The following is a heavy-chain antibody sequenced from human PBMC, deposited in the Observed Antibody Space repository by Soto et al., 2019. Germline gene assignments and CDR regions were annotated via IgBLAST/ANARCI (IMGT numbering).Heavy chain of an antibody. CDR1: GGSISSGGYY. CDR2: IYYSGST. Sequence: QVQLQESGPGLVKPSQTLSLTCTVSGGSISSGGYYWSWIRQHPGKGLEWIGYIYYSGSTYYNPSLKSRVTRSVDTSKNQFSLKLSSVTAADTAVYYCARGVSDDILTGYFVGDGRTVDAFDIWGQGTMVTVSS. J-gene: IGHJ3*02. CDR3: ARGVSDDILTGYFVGDGRTVDAFDI. V-gene: IGHV4-31*03. D-gene: IGHD3-9*01.